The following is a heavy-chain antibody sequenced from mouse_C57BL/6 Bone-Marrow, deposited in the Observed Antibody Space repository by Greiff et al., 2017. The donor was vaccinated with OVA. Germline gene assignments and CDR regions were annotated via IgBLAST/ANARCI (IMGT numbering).Heavy chain of an antibody. D-gene: IGHD1-1*01. V-gene: IGHV1-18*01. CDR3: ARGGFYGSSLYYFDY. Sequence: EVQLQQSGPELVKPGASVKIPCKASGYTFTDYNMDWVKQSHGKSLEWIGDINPNNGGTIYNQKFKGKATLTVDKSSSTAYMELRSLTSEDTAVYFCARGGFYGSSLYYFDYWGQGTTLTVSS. J-gene: IGHJ2*01. CDR1: GYTFTDYN. CDR2: INPNNGGT.